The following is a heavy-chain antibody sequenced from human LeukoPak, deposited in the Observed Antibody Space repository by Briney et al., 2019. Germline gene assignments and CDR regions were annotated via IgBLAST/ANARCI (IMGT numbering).Heavy chain of an antibody. V-gene: IGHV4-59*01. CDR3: ARGADSSGYYSIFYFDY. Sequence: RPSETLSLTCTVSGGSISSYYWSWIRQPPGKELEWIGYIYYSGSTNYNPSLKSRVTISVDTSKNQFSLKLSSVTAADTAVYYCARGADSSGYYSIFYFDYWGQGTLVTVSS. D-gene: IGHD3-22*01. CDR1: GGSISSYY. J-gene: IGHJ4*02. CDR2: IYYSGST.